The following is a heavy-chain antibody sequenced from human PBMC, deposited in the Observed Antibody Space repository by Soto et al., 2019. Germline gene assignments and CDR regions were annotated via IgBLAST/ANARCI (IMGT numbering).Heavy chain of an antibody. J-gene: IGHJ4*02. Sequence: SETLSLTCTVSGGSSSTYYWSWIRQPPGKGLEWIGYISYSGSTNYNPSLKSRVTMSVDTSKNQFSLRLSSVTAADTAVYYCARHSAYYFDYWGPGTLVTVSS. CDR3: ARHSAYYFDY. V-gene: IGHV4-59*08. CDR1: GGSSSTYY. CDR2: ISYSGST.